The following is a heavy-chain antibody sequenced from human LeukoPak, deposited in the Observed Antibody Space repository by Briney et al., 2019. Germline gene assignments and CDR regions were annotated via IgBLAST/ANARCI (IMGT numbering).Heavy chain of an antibody. CDR1: GFTFSNYA. D-gene: IGHD4-17*01. CDR2: ITASDGST. V-gene: IGHV3-23*01. CDR3: AKADGDKPFDY. Sequence: PGGSLRLSCAASGFTFSNYAMSWVRHAPGKGLEWVSGITASDGSTQYADSVKGRFTISRDNAKNSLYLQMNSLRAEDTAVYYCAKADGDKPFDYWGQGTLVTVSS. J-gene: IGHJ4*02.